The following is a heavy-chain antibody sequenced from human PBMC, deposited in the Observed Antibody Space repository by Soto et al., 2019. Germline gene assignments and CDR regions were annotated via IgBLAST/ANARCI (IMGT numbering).Heavy chain of an antibody. J-gene: IGHJ4*01. D-gene: IGHD3-22*01. CDR1: GFPFSDFG. CDR2: ISYDGSIK. V-gene: IGHV3-30*18. CDR3: AKTPTFSDDYDNTGYSSEDY. Sequence: GGSLRLSXEVSGFPFSDFGLHWVRQAPGKGLEWVAIISYDGSIKYYADSVKGRFTISRDNPKNTLHLQMNSLRAEDTTVYYCAKTPTFSDDYDNTGYSSEDYWGHGTLITVSS.